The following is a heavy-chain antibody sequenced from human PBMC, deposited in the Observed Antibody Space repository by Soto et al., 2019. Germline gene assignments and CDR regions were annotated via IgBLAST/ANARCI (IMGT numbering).Heavy chain of an antibody. CDR3: ARGDVIDI. Sequence: SQTLSLTCAISGDSVSSNSAAWNWVRQSPSRGLEWLGRTYYRSKWKTDYAVSVRGRITINPDTSKNQFSLQLNSVTPGDTAVYYCARGDVIDIWGRGTMVTDS. CDR1: GDSVSSNSAA. V-gene: IGHV6-1*01. CDR2: TYYRSKWKT. J-gene: IGHJ3*02.